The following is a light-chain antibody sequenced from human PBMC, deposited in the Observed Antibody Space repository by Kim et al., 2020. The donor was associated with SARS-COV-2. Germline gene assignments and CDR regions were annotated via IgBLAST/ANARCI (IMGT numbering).Light chain of an antibody. CDR3: QQYYSYWT. Sequence: SATVGDRVTITCRASRNINNLLAWYQQKPGKGPNLLIYEASSLESGVPLRFSGSGSGTEFTLTISSLQPDDFATYYCQQYYSYWTFGQGTKVDIK. CDR1: RNINNL. CDR2: EAS. J-gene: IGKJ1*01. V-gene: IGKV1-5*03.